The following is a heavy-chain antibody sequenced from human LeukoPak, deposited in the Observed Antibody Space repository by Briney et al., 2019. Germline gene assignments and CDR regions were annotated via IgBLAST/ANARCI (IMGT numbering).Heavy chain of an antibody. CDR2: VNNIGGST. V-gene: IGHV3-23*01. CDR1: GFTFSNYA. D-gene: IGHD4-17*01. Sequence: GGPLRLSCAASGFTFSNYAMSWVRQAPGKGLEWVSAVNNIGGSTSYADSVKGRFTISRDTSKNTVFLQMNSLRAEDTAIYYCAKRALSNPVTYFDCLGQGTLVTVSS. CDR3: AKRALSNPVTYFDC. J-gene: IGHJ4*02.